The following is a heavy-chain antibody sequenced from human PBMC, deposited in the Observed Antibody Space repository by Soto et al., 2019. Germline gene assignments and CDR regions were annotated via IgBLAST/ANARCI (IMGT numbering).Heavy chain of an antibody. CDR2: GSGSSRDI. J-gene: IGHJ6*02. V-gene: IGHV3-21*06. CDR1: GVIFSDYT. Sequence: PGESLRLSCAASGVIFSDYTMNWVRQAPGKGPEWVSSGSGSSRDIRYAASAMGRLTISTDNTKNYQYLESNSLRAEDPAIYYCAKWEGIAVDGPHCYGFAVWGQGTSVTVSS. D-gene: IGHD6-19*01. CDR3: AKWEGIAVDGPHCYGFAV.